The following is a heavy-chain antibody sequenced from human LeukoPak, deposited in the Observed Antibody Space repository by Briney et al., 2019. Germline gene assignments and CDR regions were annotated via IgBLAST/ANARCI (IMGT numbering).Heavy chain of an antibody. CDR2: IKRKGDDGTA. V-gene: IGHV3-15*01. Sequence: GGSLRLSCAASGFTFSNAWMSWVRQAPGKGLEWVGRIKRKGDDGTADYAAPVKGRFTISRGDSKSTVSLQMTSLKTEDTAVYYCATDLLDSWGRGTLVIVSA. CDR3: ATDLLDS. J-gene: IGHJ5*01. CDR1: GFTFSNAW.